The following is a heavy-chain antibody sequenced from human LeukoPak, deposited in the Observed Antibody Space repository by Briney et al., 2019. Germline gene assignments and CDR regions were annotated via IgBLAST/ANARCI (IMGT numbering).Heavy chain of an antibody. D-gene: IGHD2-8*01. CDR2: INHSGST. CDR1: GGSFSGYY. Sequence: SETLSLTCAVYGGSFSGYYWSWIRQPPGEGLEWIGEINHSGSTNYNPSLKSRVTISVDTSKNQFSLKLSSVTAADTAVYYCARLYGVLYWGQGTLVTVSS. J-gene: IGHJ4*02. V-gene: IGHV4-34*01. CDR3: ARLYGVLY.